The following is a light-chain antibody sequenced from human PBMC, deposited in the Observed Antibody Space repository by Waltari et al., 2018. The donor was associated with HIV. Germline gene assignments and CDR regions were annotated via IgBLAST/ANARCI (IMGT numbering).Light chain of an antibody. CDR3: ASWDDALSSWL. CDR1: NSTVGKNY. CDR2: RND. V-gene: IGLV1-47*01. J-gene: IGLJ6*01. Sequence: QSGLRQPPSTSRPPGQRVVISCSGSNSTVGKNYVSWFQQLPGAAPRLLIYRNDRRPSGVADRFTAAKAGSSASLVISGLRSDDEAEYFCASWDDALSSWLFGGGTKLTVL.